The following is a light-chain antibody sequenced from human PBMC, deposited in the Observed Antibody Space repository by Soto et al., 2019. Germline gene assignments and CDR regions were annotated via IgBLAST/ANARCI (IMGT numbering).Light chain of an antibody. CDR3: QQNNNWPPLT. J-gene: IGKJ4*01. V-gene: IGKV3-15*01. Sequence: DIVMTQSPATLSVSPGERATLSCRASQSVSSNLAWYQQKPGQAPRLLIYGASTSATGIPARFSGSGSGTEFTLTISSLQSEDFAVYYCQQNNNWPPLTFGGGTKVEIK. CDR1: QSVSSN. CDR2: GAS.